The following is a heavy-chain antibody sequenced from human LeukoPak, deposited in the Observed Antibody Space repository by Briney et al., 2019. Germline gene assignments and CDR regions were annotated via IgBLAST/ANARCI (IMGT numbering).Heavy chain of an antibody. J-gene: IGHJ5*01. Sequence: GGSLTLSRVASGFTFIASSMHWVRQAPGKGLEWVAVTSYDGRSENYAESVKGRFSISRDNSNNTVYLQMSSLRPQDTAVYYCAKHYDYWSGYIRGFDSWGQGTLVTVSS. CDR2: TSYDGRSE. V-gene: IGHV3-30*18. D-gene: IGHD3-3*01. CDR1: GFTFIASS. CDR3: AKHYDYWSGYIRGFDS.